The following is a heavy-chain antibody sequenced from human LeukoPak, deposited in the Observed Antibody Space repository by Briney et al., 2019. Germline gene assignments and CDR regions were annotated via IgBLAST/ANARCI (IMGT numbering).Heavy chain of an antibody. CDR2: ISYDGSNK. CDR1: GFTFSSYG. J-gene: IGHJ4*02. V-gene: IGHV3-30*03. CDR3: ARPDSSSWYDFDY. Sequence: GGPLRLSCAASGFTFSSYGMHWVRQAPGKGLEWVAVISYDGSNKYYADSVKGRFTFSRDNSKNTLYLQMNSLRAEDTAVYYCARPDSSSWYDFDYWGQGTLVTVSS. D-gene: IGHD6-13*01.